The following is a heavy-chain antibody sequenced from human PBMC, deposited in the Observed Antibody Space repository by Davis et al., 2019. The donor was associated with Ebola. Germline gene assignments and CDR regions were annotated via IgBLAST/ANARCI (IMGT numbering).Heavy chain of an antibody. CDR2: MNPTSGNT. D-gene: IGHD2-15*01. J-gene: IGHJ6*02. CDR1: GYPFTSYD. Sequence: SVPVSCKASGYPFTSYDIMCVRQAPRQGLEWMGWMNPTSGNTGYAQKFQGSLTMTRNTYISTAYMELSSLRSEDTAVYYCARGIRYCSGGSCYSHYYGMDVWGQGTTVTVSS. V-gene: IGHV1-8*01. CDR3: ARGIRYCSGGSCYSHYYGMDV.